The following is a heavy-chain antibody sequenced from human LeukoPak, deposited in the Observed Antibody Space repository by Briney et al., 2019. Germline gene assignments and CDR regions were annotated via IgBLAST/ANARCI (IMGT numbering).Heavy chain of an antibody. Sequence: SETLSLTCTVSGGSISSYYWSWIRQPPGKGLEWIGEINHSGSSNYNPSLKSRVTISVDTSKNQFSLKMSSVTAADTAVYYCARGRSATYSSSWYAFDYWGQGTLVTVSS. CDR1: GGSISSYY. CDR2: INHSGSS. V-gene: IGHV4-34*01. D-gene: IGHD6-13*01. J-gene: IGHJ4*02. CDR3: ARGRSATYSSSWYAFDY.